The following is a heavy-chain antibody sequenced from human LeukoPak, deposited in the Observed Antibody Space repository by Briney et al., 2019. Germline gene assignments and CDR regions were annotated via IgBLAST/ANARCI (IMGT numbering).Heavy chain of an antibody. Sequence: GESLKISCKHSEYSFPNYCIGWVRQMPGKGLEWMGIIYPDDSDTRYSPSFQGQVTISADKSISTAYLQWSSLKASDTAIYYCARANSGTYGGNDFWGQGTLVTVSS. V-gene: IGHV5-51*01. CDR1: EYSFPNYC. CDR2: IYPDDSDT. CDR3: ARANSGTYGGNDF. J-gene: IGHJ4*02. D-gene: IGHD3-10*01.